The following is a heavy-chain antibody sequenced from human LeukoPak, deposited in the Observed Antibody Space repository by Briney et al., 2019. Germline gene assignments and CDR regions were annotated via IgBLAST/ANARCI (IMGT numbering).Heavy chain of an antibody. CDR1: GGSISGYY. D-gene: IGHD1-26*01. Sequence: SETLSLTCTVSGGSISGYYWSGIRQPPGKGLEWIGYIYYNGSTNYNPSLKSRVTISVDTSKNQFSLKLSSVTAADTAVYYCARVLRSGGYYFDYWGQGTLVTVSS. J-gene: IGHJ4*02. V-gene: IGHV4-59*12. CDR2: IYYNGST. CDR3: ARVLRSGGYYFDY.